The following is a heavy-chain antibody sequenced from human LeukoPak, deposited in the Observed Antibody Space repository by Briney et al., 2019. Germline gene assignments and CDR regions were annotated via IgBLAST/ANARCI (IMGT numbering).Heavy chain of an antibody. J-gene: IGHJ6*02. D-gene: IGHD3-10*01. CDR1: GFSVSDNY. Sequence: GGSLRLSCAASGFSVSDNYMNWVRQAPGKGLEWVSVIYRGGNTYYADSVKGRFTIFRDTSKNTLYLQMNSLRAEDTAVYYCARDYYGSGNYALDVWGQGTTVTVSS. V-gene: IGHV3-53*01. CDR2: IYRGGNT. CDR3: ARDYYGSGNYALDV.